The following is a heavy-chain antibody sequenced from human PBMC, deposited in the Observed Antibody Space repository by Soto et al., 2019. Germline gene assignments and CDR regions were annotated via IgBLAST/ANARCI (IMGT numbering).Heavy chain of an antibody. CDR1: GFTFSSYS. J-gene: IGHJ6*03. CDR2: ISSSSSTI. Sequence: GSLRLSCAASGFTFSSYSMNWVRQAPGKGQEWVSYISSSSSTIYYADSVKGRFTISRDNAKNSLYLQMNSLRAEDTAVYYCATRGGSSWPYYYYYYMDVWGKGTTVTVSS. D-gene: IGHD6-13*01. CDR3: ATRGGSSWPYYYYYYMDV. V-gene: IGHV3-48*01.